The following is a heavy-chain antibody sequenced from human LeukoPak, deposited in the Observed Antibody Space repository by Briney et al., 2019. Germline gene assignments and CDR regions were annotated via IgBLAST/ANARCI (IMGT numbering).Heavy chain of an antibody. CDR1: GFTFSSYA. CDR2: ISGSGGST. V-gene: IGHV3-23*01. D-gene: IGHD3-9*01. CDR3: AKYFGDKRSTGYDILTGYYKTGYGGAIDY. Sequence: PGGSLRLPCAASGFTFSSYAMSWVRQAPGKGLEWVSAISGSGGSTYYADSVKGRFTISRDNSKNTLYLQMNSLRAEDTAVYYCAKYFGDKRSTGYDILTGYYKTGYGGAIDYWGQGTLVTVSS. J-gene: IGHJ4*02.